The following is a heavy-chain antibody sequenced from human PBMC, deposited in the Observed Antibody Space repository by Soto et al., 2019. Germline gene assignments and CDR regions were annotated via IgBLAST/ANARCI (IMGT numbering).Heavy chain of an antibody. CDR3: ARYFPTYCGGDCPIASLDY. CDR2: IYHSGST. D-gene: IGHD2-21*02. J-gene: IGHJ4*02. V-gene: IGHV4-38-2*01. Sequence: SETLSLTCAVSGYSISSGYYWGWMRQHPGKRLEGIGSIYHSGSTYYNPSLKSRVIITVDTTTDECSRKLCSVTAADTAVYYCARYFPTYCGGDCPIASLDYWGQGTLVTVSS. CDR1: GYSISSGYY.